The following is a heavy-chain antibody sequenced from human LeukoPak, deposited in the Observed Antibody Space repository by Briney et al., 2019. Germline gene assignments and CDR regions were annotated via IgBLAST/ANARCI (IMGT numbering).Heavy chain of an antibody. V-gene: IGHV3-21*01. CDR1: GLTLSRYS. CDR2: ISSSSSYI. CDR3: ARERLPSSFDY. J-gene: IGHJ4*02. Sequence: PGGSLRLSCAASGLTLSRYSMNWVRQAPGKGLEWVSSISSSSSYIYYADSVKGRFTISRDNAKNSLYLQMNSLRAEDTAVYYCARERLPSSFDYWGQGTLVTVSS.